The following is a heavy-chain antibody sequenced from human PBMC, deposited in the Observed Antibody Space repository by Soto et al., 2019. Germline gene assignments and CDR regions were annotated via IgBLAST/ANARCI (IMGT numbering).Heavy chain of an antibody. D-gene: IGHD1-1*01. V-gene: IGHV4-59*01. CDR1: GGSMNNYY. CDR2: IHYTGTT. Sequence: QVLLQESGPGLVKPSESLSLTCTVSGGSMNNYYWSWIRQSPEKGLELIGFIHYTGTTWYNPSLQSRASLLVETSKNQLSLELRSVTAADSAVYYCARGNLAFDHWGQGALVTVSS. J-gene: IGHJ4*02. CDR3: ARGNLAFDH.